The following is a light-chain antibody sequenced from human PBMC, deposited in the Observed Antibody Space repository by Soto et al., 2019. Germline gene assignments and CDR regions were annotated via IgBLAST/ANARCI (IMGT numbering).Light chain of an antibody. J-gene: IGKJ4*02. CDR2: GAS. CDR1: QSVRGNY. Sequence: EIVLTQSPGTLSLSPGERATLSCRASQSVRGNYLAWYQQTPGQAPRLLIYGASSGVTGIPDRFVGSGSETDFILIIYRLQPEDCAVYYCHQYGSSHQTFGGGTKVEIK. V-gene: IGKV3-20*01. CDR3: HQYGSSHQT.